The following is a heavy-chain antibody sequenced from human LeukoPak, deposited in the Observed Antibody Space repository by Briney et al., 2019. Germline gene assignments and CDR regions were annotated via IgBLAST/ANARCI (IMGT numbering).Heavy chain of an antibody. V-gene: IGHV3-7*01. CDR2: MNQDGSAK. J-gene: IGHJ6*02. CDR3: ATYTHWVAGDV. D-gene: IGHD3-16*01. CDR1: GFTFSDSW. Sequence: GGSLRLSCAASGFTFSDSWMSWVRQAPGKGLEWVANMNQDGSAKDYVDSVKGRFTISRDNARNSLYLQMGSLRAEDTAVYYCATYTHWVAGDVWGQGTTVTVSS.